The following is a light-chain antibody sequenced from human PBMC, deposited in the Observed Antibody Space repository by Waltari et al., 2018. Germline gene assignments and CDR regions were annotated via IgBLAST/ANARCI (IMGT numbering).Light chain of an antibody. V-gene: IGKV3-20*01. CDR1: QSVSRF. CDR2: GAS. CDR3: QKYDRLPAT. J-gene: IGKJ1*01. Sequence: EIVLTHSXXTLXXSPXXRXXXACRASQSVSRFLAWYQRQPGQAPRLLIYGASTRATGIPDRFSGSGSGTDFSLTISRLEPEDFAVYYCQKYDRLPATFGQGTKVEIK.